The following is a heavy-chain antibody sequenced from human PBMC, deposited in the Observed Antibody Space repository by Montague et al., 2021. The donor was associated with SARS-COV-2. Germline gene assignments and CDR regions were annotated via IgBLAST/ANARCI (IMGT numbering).Heavy chain of an antibody. CDR3: ARSPRGSGTGWLDY. J-gene: IGHJ4*02. CDR1: DGSISNYY. Sequence: SESLSLTCTVSDGSISNYYWSWIRQPPGRGLEWIGYVYYSGSADYSPSLKSRVTISLDTSKNQFSLKVTSVTAADTAVYYCARSPRGSGTGWLDYWGQGTLVTASS. CDR2: VYYSGSA. D-gene: IGHD3/OR15-3a*01. V-gene: IGHV4-59*01.